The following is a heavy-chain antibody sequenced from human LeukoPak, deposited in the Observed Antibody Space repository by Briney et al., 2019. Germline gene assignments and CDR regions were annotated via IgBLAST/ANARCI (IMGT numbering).Heavy chain of an antibody. D-gene: IGHD4-23*01. Sequence: SETLSLTCSVSGGSISGYYWSWIRQPPGKGLEWIGYIYYSGTTNYNPSLKSRVTISVDTSKNQFSVNLSSVTAADTAVYYCARYGGDYFDYWGQGTLVIVSS. CDR3: ARYGGDYFDY. V-gene: IGHV4-59*01. CDR2: IYYSGTT. CDR1: GGSISGYY. J-gene: IGHJ4*02.